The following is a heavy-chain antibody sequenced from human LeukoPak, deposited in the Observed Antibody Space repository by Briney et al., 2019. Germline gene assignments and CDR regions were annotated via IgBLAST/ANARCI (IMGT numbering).Heavy chain of an antibody. CDR3: ARVGEGYYDNNNWFDP. V-gene: IGHV4-34*01. J-gene: IGHJ5*02. CDR1: GGSFSGYY. Sequence: PSETLSLTCAVYGGSFSGYYWSWIRQPPGKGLEWIGEINHSGSTNYNPSLKSRVTISVDTSKNQFSLKLSSVTAADTAVYYCARVGEGYYDNNNWFDPWGQGTLVTVSS. CDR2: INHSGST. D-gene: IGHD3-22*01.